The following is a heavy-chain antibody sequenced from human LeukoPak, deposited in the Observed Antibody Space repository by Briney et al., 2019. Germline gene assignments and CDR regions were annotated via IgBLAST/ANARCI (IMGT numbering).Heavy chain of an antibody. V-gene: IGHV3-23*01. Sequence: GGSLRLSCAASGFTFSSYAMSWVRQAPGRGLVWVSAISGSGGSTYYADSVKGRFTISRDNSKNTLYLQMNSLRAEDTAVYYCAKDIVVVPAAGFDYWGQGTLVTVSS. D-gene: IGHD2-2*01. J-gene: IGHJ4*02. CDR1: GFTFSSYA. CDR3: AKDIVVVPAAGFDY. CDR2: ISGSGGST.